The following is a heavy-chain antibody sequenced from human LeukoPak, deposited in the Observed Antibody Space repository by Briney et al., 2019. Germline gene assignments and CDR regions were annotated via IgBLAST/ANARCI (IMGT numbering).Heavy chain of an antibody. CDR1: DGSIATGTFY. CDR2: IYTSGST. J-gene: IGHJ5*01. Sequence: SETLSLTCTVSDGSIATGTFYWSWIRQPAGKGLEWIGRIYTSGSTNYNPSLKSRVTISVDTSKNQFSLKLSSVTAADTAVYYCARDPDSSGQGTLVTVSS. V-gene: IGHV4-61*02. CDR3: ARDPDS.